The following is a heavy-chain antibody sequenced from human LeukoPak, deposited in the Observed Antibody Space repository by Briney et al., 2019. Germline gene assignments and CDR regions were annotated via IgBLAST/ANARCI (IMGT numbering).Heavy chain of an antibody. CDR1: GFTFDDYA. Sequence: GGSLRLSCAASGFTFDDYAMHWVRQAPGKGLEWVSGISWNSGSIGYADSVKGRFTISRDNAKNSLYLQMNSLRAEDMALYYCAKGIYPRLSSTLGAFDIWGQGTMVTVSS. CDR2: ISWNSGSI. D-gene: IGHD3-16*01. J-gene: IGHJ3*02. CDR3: AKGIYPRLSSTLGAFDI. V-gene: IGHV3-9*03.